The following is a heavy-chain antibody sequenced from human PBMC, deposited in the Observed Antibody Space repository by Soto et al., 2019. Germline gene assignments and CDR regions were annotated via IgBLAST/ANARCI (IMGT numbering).Heavy chain of an antibody. CDR1: GFTFSSYD. V-gene: IGHV3-33*01. Sequence: GGSLRLSCAASGFTFSSYDMHWVRQAPGKGLEWVAVIWYDGSNKYYADSVEGRFTISRDNSDNTLYLQMNSLRAEDTAVYYCARDFSWYLDSWGQGTLVTVSS. J-gene: IGHJ4*02. D-gene: IGHD6-13*01. CDR3: ARDFSWYLDS. CDR2: IWYDGSNK.